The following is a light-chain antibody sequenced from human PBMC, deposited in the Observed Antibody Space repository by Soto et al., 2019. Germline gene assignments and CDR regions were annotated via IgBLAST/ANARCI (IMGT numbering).Light chain of an antibody. J-gene: IGKJ5*01. CDR1: ESVSTY. Sequence: VFSQVPAPPSLSPGERAHLSLRATESVSTYLAWYQQKPGRAPRLLIYDASKRATGIPARFSGSGSGTGFTLTISSLEPEDFAVYYCQQRSKWPITFGQGTRLEIK. V-gene: IGKV3-11*01. CDR2: DAS. CDR3: QQRSKWPIT.